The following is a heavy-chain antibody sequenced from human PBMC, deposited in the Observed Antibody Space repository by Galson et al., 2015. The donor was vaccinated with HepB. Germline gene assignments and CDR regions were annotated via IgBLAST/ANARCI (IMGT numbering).Heavy chain of an antibody. CDR1: GFSLSTRGVS. CDR3: VHRKLGGFGSSLHDAFDL. CDR2: IYWNDDK. J-gene: IGHJ3*01. D-gene: IGHD6-13*01. V-gene: IGHV2-5*01. Sequence: PALVKPTQTLTLTCTFSGFSLSTRGVSVGWIRQPPGEALEWLALIYWNDDKRYSPSLKSRLTITKDTSKNQAVLTMTNIDPVDTATYYCVHRKLGGFGSSLHDAFDLWGQGTMVTVSS.